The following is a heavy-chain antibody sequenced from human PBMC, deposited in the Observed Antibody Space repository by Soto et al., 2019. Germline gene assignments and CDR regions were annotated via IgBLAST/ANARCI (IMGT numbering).Heavy chain of an antibody. CDR2: INHSGNT. Sequence: PSETLSLTCAVYGGSFSDYYWTWIRQPPGKGLEWIGEINHSGNTNYNPSLKSRVTISVDTSKNQFSLRLSSVTAADTAVYYCARFDYYYGSGSSDYCGQGTMVTVYS. D-gene: IGHD3-10*01. CDR1: GGSFSDYY. CDR3: ARFDYYYGSGSSDY. J-gene: IGHJ4*02. V-gene: IGHV4-34*01.